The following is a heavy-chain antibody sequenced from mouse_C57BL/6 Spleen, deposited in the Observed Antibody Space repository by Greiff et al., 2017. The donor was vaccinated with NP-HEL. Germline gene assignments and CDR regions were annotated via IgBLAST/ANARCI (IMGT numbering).Heavy chain of an antibody. D-gene: IGHD1-1*01. CDR3: TRDLLRSSYYFDY. CDR1: GYTFTSYW. CDR2: IYPGNSDT. Sequence: EVQLQQSGTVLARPRASVKMSCKTSGYTFTSYWMHWVKQRPGQGLGWIGAIYPGNSDTSYNQKFKGKAKLTAVTSASTAYMELSSLTNEDSAVYYCTRDLLRSSYYFDYWGQGTTLTVSS. J-gene: IGHJ2*01. V-gene: IGHV1-5*01.